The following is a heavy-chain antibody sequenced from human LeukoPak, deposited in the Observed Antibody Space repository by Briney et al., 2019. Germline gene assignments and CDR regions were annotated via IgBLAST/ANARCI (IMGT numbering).Heavy chain of an antibody. Sequence: GGSLRLSCAASGFTVSSNYMSWVRQAPGKGLEWVSVIYSGGSTYYADSVKGRFTISRDNSKNTLYLQMNSLRAEDTAVYYCARDSHGSGSYYTHFDYWGQGTLVNVSS. CDR3: ARDSHGSGSYYTHFDY. CDR2: IYSGGST. J-gene: IGHJ4*02. CDR1: GFTVSSNY. V-gene: IGHV3-66*01. D-gene: IGHD3-10*01.